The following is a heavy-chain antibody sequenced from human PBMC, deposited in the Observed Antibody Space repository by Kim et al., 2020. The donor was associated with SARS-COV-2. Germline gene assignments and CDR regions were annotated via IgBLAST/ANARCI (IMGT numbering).Heavy chain of an antibody. Sequence: GGSLRLSCEASGFNFNNFGFHWVRQAPGKGLEWVAVISYEGSKKKYADSLKGRFIISRDYSKNTVYLELTSLTPEDTAVYYCAKSTVILWFGQFRNDAF. D-gene: IGHD3-10*01. CDR1: GFNFNNFG. CDR2: ISYEGSKK. J-gene: IGHJ3*01. CDR3: AKSTVILWFGQFRNDAF. V-gene: IGHV3-30*18.